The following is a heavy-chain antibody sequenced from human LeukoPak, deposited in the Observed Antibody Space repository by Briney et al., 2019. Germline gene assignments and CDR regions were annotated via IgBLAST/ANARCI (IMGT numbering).Heavy chain of an antibody. CDR3: ARHHSSNYPSDY. V-gene: IGHV4-59*08. Sequence: SETLSLTCTVSGGSISSYYWSWIRQPPGEGLEWIGYIYYSGSTNYNPSLKSRVTISVDTSKNQFSLKLSSVTAADTAVYYCARHHSSNYPSDYWGRGTLVTVSS. D-gene: IGHD2-2*01. CDR2: IYYSGST. CDR1: GGSISSYY. J-gene: IGHJ4*02.